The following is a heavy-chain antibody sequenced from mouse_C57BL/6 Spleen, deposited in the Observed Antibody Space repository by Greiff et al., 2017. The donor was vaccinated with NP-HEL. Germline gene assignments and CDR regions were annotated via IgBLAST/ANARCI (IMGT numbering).Heavy chain of an antibody. J-gene: IGHJ4*01. D-gene: IGHD2-4*01. CDR2: IWRGGST. V-gene: IGHV2-5*01. CDR1: GFSLTSYG. Sequence: VKLMESGPGLVQPSQSLSITCTVSGFSLTSYGVHWVRQSPGKGLEWLGVIWRGGSTDYNAAFMSRLSITKDNSKCQVFFKMNSLQADDTAIYYCANPYDYDFPYAMDYWGQGTSVTVSS. CDR3: ANPYDYDFPYAMDY.